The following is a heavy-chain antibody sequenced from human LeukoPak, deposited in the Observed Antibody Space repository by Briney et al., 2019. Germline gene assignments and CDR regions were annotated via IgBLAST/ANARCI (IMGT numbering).Heavy chain of an antibody. CDR1: GGSISTYY. CDR2: IHYTGST. D-gene: IGHD2-8*01. CDR3: ARGGLMVYAVRVQNDVFDI. J-gene: IGHJ3*02. Sequence: PSETLSLTCIVSGGSISTYYWSWIRQPPGKGLEWIGYIHYTGSTNYNPSLKSRVTISVDTSKNQFSLKLSSVTAADTAVYYCARGGLMVYAVRVQNDVFDIWGQGTMVTVS. V-gene: IGHV4-59*12.